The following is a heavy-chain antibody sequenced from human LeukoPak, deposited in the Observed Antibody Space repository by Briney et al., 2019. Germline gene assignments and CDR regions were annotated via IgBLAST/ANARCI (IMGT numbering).Heavy chain of an antibody. J-gene: IGHJ6*02. Sequence: PGRSLTLSSAASGFTFSTYAMHWVRQAPGKGLEWVAVISYDGSSKYYADSVKGRFTISRDNSENTLYLQMNSLRAEDSHTAVYYCARMGQYRSSRVYYYFNGMDVWGQGTTVTVSS. CDR2: ISYDGSSK. CDR3: ARMGQYRSSRVYYYFNGMDV. V-gene: IGHV3-30-3*01. D-gene: IGHD6-6*01. CDR1: GFTFSTYA.